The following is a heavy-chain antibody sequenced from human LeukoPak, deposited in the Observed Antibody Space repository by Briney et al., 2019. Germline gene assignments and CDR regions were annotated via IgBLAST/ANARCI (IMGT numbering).Heavy chain of an antibody. CDR3: ARGRRRFGELLSFTRPPPIPEY. CDR1: GFTFSSYE. CDR2: ISSSGSTI. D-gene: IGHD3-10*01. J-gene: IGHJ4*02. V-gene: IGHV3-48*03. Sequence: GGSLRLSCAASGFTFSSYEMNWVRQAPGKGLEWVSYISSSGSTIYYADSVKGRFTISRDNAKNSLYLQMNSLRAEDTAVYYCARGRRRFGELLSFTRPPPIPEYWGQGTLVTVSS.